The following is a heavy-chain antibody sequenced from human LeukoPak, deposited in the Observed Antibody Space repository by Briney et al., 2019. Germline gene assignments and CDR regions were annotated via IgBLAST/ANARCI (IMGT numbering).Heavy chain of an antibody. J-gene: IGHJ4*02. CDR3: ARGGRDGPQGDY. CDR1: GGSISSYY. CDR2: IYYSGST. V-gene: IGHV4-59*01. Sequence: SETLSLTCTVSGGSISSYYWSWIRQPPGKGLEWIGYIYYSGSTNYNPSLKSRVTISVDTSKNQFSLKLSSVTAADTAVYYCARGGRDGPQGDYWGQGTLVTVSS. D-gene: IGHD5-24*01.